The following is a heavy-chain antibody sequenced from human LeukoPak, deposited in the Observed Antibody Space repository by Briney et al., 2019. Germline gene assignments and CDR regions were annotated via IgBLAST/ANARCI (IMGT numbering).Heavy chain of an antibody. V-gene: IGHV4-59*06. Sequence: PSETLSLTCTVSGGSISSYYWSWIRQHPGKGLEWIGYIYYSGSTYYNPSLKSRVTISVDTSKNQFSLKLSSVTAADTAVYYCARSRDSSGYYSPFDYWGQGTLVTVSS. CDR2: IYYSGST. CDR3: ARSRDSSGYYSPFDY. D-gene: IGHD3-22*01. CDR1: GGSISSYY. J-gene: IGHJ4*02.